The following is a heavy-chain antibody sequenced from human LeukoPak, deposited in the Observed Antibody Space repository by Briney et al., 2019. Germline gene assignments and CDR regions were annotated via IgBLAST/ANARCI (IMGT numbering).Heavy chain of an antibody. CDR3: ARPYSGSYRYFDY. J-gene: IGHJ4*02. Sequence: GGSLRLSCAASGFTFSSYSMNWVRQAPGKGLEWVSSISSSSSYIYYADSVKGRFTISRDNAKNSLYLQMNSLRAEDTAVYYYARPYSGSYRYFDYWGQGTLVTVSS. CDR2: ISSSSSYI. CDR1: GFTFSSYS. V-gene: IGHV3-21*01. D-gene: IGHD1-26*01.